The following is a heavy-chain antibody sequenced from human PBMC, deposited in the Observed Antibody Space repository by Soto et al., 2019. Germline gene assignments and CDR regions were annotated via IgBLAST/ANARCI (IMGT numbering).Heavy chain of an antibody. J-gene: IGHJ6*02. D-gene: IGHD3-3*01. Sequence: SETLSLTCTVSGGSISSYYWSWIRQPAGKGLEWIGRIYTSGSTNYNPSLKSRVTMSVDTSKNQFSLKLSSVTAADAAVYYCARDNILGILYGGMDVWGQGTTVTVSS. CDR2: IYTSGST. CDR1: GGSISSYY. V-gene: IGHV4-4*07. CDR3: ARDNILGILYGGMDV.